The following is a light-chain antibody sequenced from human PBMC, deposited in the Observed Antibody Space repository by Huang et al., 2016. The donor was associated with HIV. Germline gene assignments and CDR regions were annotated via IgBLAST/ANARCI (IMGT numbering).Light chain of an antibody. J-gene: IGKJ2*01. Sequence: DIVMTQSPDSLAVSLGERATIKCKSSQSVLYSSNNKNYLAWYQQKPGQPPKLLIYCASTRESGVPDRFSGGGSGTDFTLTISSLQAEDVAVYYCQQYYNTPRAFGQGTKLEIK. CDR2: CAS. V-gene: IGKV4-1*01. CDR3: QQYYNTPRA. CDR1: QSVLYSSNNKNY.